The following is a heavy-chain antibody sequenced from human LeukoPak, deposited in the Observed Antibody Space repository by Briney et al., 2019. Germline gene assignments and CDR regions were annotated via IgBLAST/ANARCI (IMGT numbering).Heavy chain of an antibody. CDR1: GFTISSYS. Sequence: PPGGSLRLSCAASGFTISSYSMNWVRQAPGKGLEWVSYISSSSSTIYYADAVKGRFTISRDNAKNSLYLQMNSLRDEDTDVYYCARDRDYCSSTSCYSDAFDIWGQGTMVTVSS. J-gene: IGHJ3*02. D-gene: IGHD2-2*01. V-gene: IGHV3-48*02. CDR3: ARDRDYCSSTSCYSDAFDI. CDR2: ISSSSSTI.